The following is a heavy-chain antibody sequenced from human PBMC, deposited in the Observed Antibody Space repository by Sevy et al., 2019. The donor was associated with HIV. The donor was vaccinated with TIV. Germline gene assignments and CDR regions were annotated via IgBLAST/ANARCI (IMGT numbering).Heavy chain of an antibody. V-gene: IGHV4-59*01. J-gene: IGHJ5*02. CDR3: ARLGGNYDILTVDP. CDR2: IYYSGST. D-gene: IGHD3-9*01. Sequence: SETLSLTCTVSGGSISSYHWSWIRQPPGKGLEWIGYIYYSGSTNYNPSLKSRVTISVDTSKNQFSLKLSSVTAADTAVYYCARLGGNYDILTVDPWGQGTLVTVSS. CDR1: GGSISSYH.